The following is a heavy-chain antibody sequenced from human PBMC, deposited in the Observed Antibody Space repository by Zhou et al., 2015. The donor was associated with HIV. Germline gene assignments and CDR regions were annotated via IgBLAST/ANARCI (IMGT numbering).Heavy chain of an antibody. Sequence: QVHLVQSGAEVKRPGASVKVSCKASGYMFSAYGITWVRHVPGQGLEWVGWISGYNGVTEYAQTLQDRLTMTTDTSTNTAYMELRSLRSDDTAVYYCARDLLSHGVREATSKNWFDPSGPREPVGHRLL. J-gene: IGHJ5*02. CDR2: ISGYNGVT. CDR1: GYMFSAYG. CDR3: ARDLLSHGVREATSKNWFDP. D-gene: IGHD3-10*01. V-gene: IGHV1-18*01.